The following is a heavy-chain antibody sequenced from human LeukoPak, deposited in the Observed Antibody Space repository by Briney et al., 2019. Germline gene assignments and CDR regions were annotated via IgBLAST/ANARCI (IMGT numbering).Heavy chain of an antibody. D-gene: IGHD3-3*01. CDR2: ISWNSVSI. Sequence: GGSLRLSCAASGSNFDAYAMNWVRQAPGKGLEWVSGISWNSVSIGYADSVKGRFTISRDNAMNSLYLQMNSLRPEDTAVYYCAKDLRFDFWSGYYSQGFWYWGQGTLVTVSS. CDR1: GSNFDAYA. J-gene: IGHJ4*02. CDR3: AKDLRFDFWSGYYSQGFWY. V-gene: IGHV3-9*01.